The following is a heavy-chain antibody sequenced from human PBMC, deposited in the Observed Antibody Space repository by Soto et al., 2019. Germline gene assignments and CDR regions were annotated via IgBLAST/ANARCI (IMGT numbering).Heavy chain of an antibody. D-gene: IGHD3-16*01. CDR2: IKSKPDGGTR. J-gene: IGHJ4*02. CDR3: AKDLPFTSGGPLAY. Sequence: EVPLVESGGGLVKPGESLRLSCAVSGLTFTNAWMTWVRQAPGKGLEWVGHIKSKPDGGTRDYGAPVKGRFIISRDDSKNTLYLDLNSLKTEDTAVYYCAKDLPFTSGGPLAYWGQGAQVIVSS. V-gene: IGHV3-15*01. CDR1: GLTFTNAW.